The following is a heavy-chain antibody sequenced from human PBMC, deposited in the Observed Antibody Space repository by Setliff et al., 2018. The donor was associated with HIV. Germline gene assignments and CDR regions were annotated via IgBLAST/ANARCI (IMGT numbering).Heavy chain of an antibody. CDR1: GGSISSYY. CDR3: ARVHSGSYYVRRDDAFDI. J-gene: IGHJ3*02. D-gene: IGHD1-26*01. CDR2: IYYSGST. V-gene: IGHV4-59*01. Sequence: PSETLSLTCTVSGGSISSYYWSWIRQPPGKGLEWIGYIYYSGSTNYNPSLKSRVTISADTSKNQFSLKLSSVTAADTAVHYCARVHSGSYYVRRDDAFDIWGQGTMVTRLL.